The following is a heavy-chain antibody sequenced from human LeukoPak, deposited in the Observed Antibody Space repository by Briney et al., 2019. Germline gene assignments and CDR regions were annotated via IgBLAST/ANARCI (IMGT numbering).Heavy chain of an antibody. CDR2: IILIFGTA. Sequence: SVKVSCKASGGTFSSYAISWVRQAPGQGLEWMGGIILIFGTANYAQKFQGRVTITADESTSTAYMELSSLRFEDTAVYYCARDETGTYNWFDPWGQGTLVTVSS. J-gene: IGHJ5*02. D-gene: IGHD1-1*01. CDR1: GGTFSSYA. CDR3: ARDETGTYNWFDP. V-gene: IGHV1-69*01.